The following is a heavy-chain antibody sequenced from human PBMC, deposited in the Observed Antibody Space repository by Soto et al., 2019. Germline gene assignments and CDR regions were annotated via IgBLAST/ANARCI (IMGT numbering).Heavy chain of an antibody. CDR1: GDSVSSNNAA. J-gene: IGHJ5*02. D-gene: IGHD3-10*01. V-gene: IGHV6-1*01. CDR2: TLYRSKWHY. CDR3: AREGTMIRGIINWFDA. Sequence: PSQTLSLTCAISGDSVSSNNAAWNWIRQSPSRGLEWLGRTLYRSKWHYDYALSVKSRITINPDTSKNQFPLQLNSVTPEDTAVYYCAREGTMIRGIINWFDAWGQGTLVTVSS.